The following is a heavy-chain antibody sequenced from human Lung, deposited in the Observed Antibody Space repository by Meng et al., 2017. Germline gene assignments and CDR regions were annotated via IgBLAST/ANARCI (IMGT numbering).Heavy chain of an antibody. V-gene: IGHV3-74*01. D-gene: IGHD1-1*01. CDR2: INRDGTKP. Sequence: EVQVVESGGGLVPPGGSLSLSFAAPGFTFTDHWLHWVRQVLGKGLVWVSRINRDGTKPTYADSVKGRFTISRDNAKNTLYLQMNNLRAEDTAFYYCTNDRLNHWGQGALVTVSS. CDR3: TNDRLNH. J-gene: IGHJ1*01. CDR1: GFTFTDHW.